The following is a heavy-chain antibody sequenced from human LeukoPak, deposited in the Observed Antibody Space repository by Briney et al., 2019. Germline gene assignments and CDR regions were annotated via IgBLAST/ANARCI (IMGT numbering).Heavy chain of an antibody. CDR2: IYPGDSDT. J-gene: IGHJ4*02. D-gene: IGHD3-16*01. V-gene: IGHV5-51*01. CDR3: ARSAIQGGVWV. CDR1: GFTFTSYW. Sequence: PGGSLRLSCAASGFTFTSYWIGWVRQMPGKGLEWMGIIYPGDSDTKYSPSFQGQVTISADKSISTAYLQWSSLKASDTAMYYCARSAIQGGVWVWGQGTLVTVSS.